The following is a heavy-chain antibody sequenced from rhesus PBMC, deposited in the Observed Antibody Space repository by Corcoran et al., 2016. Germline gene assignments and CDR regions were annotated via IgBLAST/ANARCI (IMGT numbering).Heavy chain of an antibody. CDR1: GFTFSSYV. V-gene: IGHV3S26*01. D-gene: IGHD2-39*02. CDR2: ISASCGNI. J-gene: IGHJ6*01. Sequence: DVQLVESGGGLVKPGGSLRLSCVASGFTFSSYVMHWVRQDPGKVLEWVSVISASCGNIYYADSVKGRCNISRDNANNSLFLKMNSLRAEDTAVYYCTSAYCSGGVCPTLDSWGQGVVVTVSS. CDR3: TSAYCSGGVCPTLDS.